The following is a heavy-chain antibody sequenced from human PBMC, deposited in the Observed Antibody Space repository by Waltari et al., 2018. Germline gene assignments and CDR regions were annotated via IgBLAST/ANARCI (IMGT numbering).Heavy chain of an antibody. J-gene: IGHJ4*02. CDR3: ARDGKYYYGPRGAIDY. D-gene: IGHD3-10*01. V-gene: IGHV1-18*04. Sequence: QVQLVQSGAEVKKPGASVKVSCKASGYTFTGYYMHWVRQAPGQGLEWMGWISAYNGNTNYAQKLQGRVTMTTDTSTSTAYMELRSLRSDDTAVYYCARDGKYYYGPRGAIDYWGQGTLVTVSS. CDR1: GYTFTGYY. CDR2: ISAYNGNT.